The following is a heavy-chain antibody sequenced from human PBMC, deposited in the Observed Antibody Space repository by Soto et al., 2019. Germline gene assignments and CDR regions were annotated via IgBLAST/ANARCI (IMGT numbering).Heavy chain of an antibody. J-gene: IGHJ4*02. D-gene: IGHD5-12*01. V-gene: IGHV3-48*03. Sequence: GSLRLSCAASGLTFSSYEMNWVRQAPGKGMEWVSHISSSGSTIYYADSVKGRFTISRDNAKNSLYLQMNSLRAEDTAVYYCAGDRMGRRDGYKDLFDYWGQRTLV. CDR2: ISSSGSTI. CDR1: GLTFSSYE. CDR3: AGDRMGRRDGYKDLFDY.